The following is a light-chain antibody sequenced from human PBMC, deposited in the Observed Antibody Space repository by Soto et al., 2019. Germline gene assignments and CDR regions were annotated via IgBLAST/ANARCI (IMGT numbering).Light chain of an antibody. CDR1: QSISNW. CDR3: QQYNSYPYT. Sequence: DIQMTQSPSTLSASVGDRVTITCRASQSISNWLAWCQQKPGKAPKLLIYDASNLESGVPSRFSGGGSVTEFTLTISGLQPDDFATYYCQQYNSYPYTFGQGTKLEI. J-gene: IGKJ2*01. V-gene: IGKV1-5*01. CDR2: DAS.